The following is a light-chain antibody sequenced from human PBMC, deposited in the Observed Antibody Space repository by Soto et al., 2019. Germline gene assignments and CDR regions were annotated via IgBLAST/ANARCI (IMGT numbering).Light chain of an antibody. Sequence: QSVLTQPPSASGTPGQRVTISCSGSSSNIGSNTVNWYQHLPRAAPKLLIQSNNQRPSGVPDRFSGSQSGTSASLAISGLQSEDEAYYNCAVWDDSLNGYVFGTGTKLTVL. J-gene: IGLJ1*01. CDR2: SNN. V-gene: IGLV1-44*01. CDR3: AVWDDSLNGYV. CDR1: SSNIGSNT.